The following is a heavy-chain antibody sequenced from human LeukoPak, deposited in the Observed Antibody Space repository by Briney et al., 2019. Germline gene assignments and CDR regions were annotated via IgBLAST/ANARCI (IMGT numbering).Heavy chain of an antibody. D-gene: IGHD3-3*01. CDR3: ATTNGRFWSGHYFDN. CDR1: GFTFTNYW. CDR2: INPDGSST. Sequence: GGSLRLSCAASGFTFTNYWMHWVRQAPGKGLVWVSRINPDGSSTSYADSVKGRFTISRDNAKNSLYLQMNSLRAEDTAVYYCATTNGRFWSGHYFDNWGQGALVTVSS. J-gene: IGHJ4*02. V-gene: IGHV3-74*01.